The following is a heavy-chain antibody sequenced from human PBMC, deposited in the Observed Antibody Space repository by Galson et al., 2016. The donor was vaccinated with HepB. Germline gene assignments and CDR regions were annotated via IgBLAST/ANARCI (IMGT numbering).Heavy chain of an antibody. CDR1: GGSISSSSYS. V-gene: IGHV4-39*01. CDR2: IYYTGRT. J-gene: IGHJ6*02. CDR3: ARSRFLEWLILYGMDV. D-gene: IGHD3-3*01. Sequence: SETLSLTCTVSGGSISSSSYSWGWIRQPPGQGLEWIGCIYYTGRTYYNPSLKSRVSISVDTSKNQFSLRLTSVTAADTAVYFCARSRFLEWLILYGMDVWGQGTTVTVSS.